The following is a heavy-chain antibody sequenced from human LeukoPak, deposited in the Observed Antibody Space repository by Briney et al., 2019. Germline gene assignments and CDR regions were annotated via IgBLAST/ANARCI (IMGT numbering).Heavy chain of an antibody. D-gene: IGHD2-21*01. V-gene: IGHV1-8*01. CDR2: MNPNSGNT. CDR1: GYTFTSYD. J-gene: IGHJ4*02. Sequence: ASVKVSCKASGYTFTSYDINWVRQATGQGLEWMGWMNPNSGNTGYAQKFQGRITMTRNTSISTAYMELSSLRSEDTAVYYCARGQTGDYRFDYWGQGTLVTVSS. CDR3: ARGQTGDYRFDY.